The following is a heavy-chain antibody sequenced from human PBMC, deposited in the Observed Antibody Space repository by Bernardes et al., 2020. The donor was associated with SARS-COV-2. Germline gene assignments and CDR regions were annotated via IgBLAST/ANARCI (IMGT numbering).Heavy chain of an antibody. CDR2: ISWNSGSI. CDR1: GFTFDDYA. Sequence: GGSLRLSCAASGFTFDDYAMHWVRQAPGKGLEWVSGISWNSGSIGYADSVKGRFTISRDNAKNSLYLQMNSLRAEDTALYYCAKVSSSAMEDGMDVWGQGTTVTVSS. J-gene: IGHJ6*02. V-gene: IGHV3-9*01. D-gene: IGHD2-2*01. CDR3: AKVSSSAMEDGMDV.